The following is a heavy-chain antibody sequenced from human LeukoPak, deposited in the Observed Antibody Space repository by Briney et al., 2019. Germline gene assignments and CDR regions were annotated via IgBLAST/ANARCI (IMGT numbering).Heavy chain of an antibody. CDR3: ARDLRVVTATPHDAFDI. CDR1: GYTFTSYG. Sequence: ASVKVSCKASGYTFTSYGISWVRQAPGQGLEWMGWISAYNGNTDYAKKLQGRVTMTKDTSTSTAYMELRSLRSDYTAVYYCARDLRVVTATPHDAFDIWGQGTMVTVSS. D-gene: IGHD2-21*02. CDR2: ISAYNGNT. V-gene: IGHV1-18*01. J-gene: IGHJ3*02.